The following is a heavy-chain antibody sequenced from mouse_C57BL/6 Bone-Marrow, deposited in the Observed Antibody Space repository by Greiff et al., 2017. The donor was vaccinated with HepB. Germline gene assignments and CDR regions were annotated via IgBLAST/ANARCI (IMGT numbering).Heavy chain of an antibody. CDR3: ARGGTVVVGYWYFDV. Sequence: EVKLQESGGGLVQPGGSLSLSCAASGFTFTDYYMSWVRQPPGKALEWLGFIRNKANGYTTEYSASVKGRFTISRDNSQSILSLQMNALRSEDSATYYCARGGTVVVGYWYFDVWGTGTTVTVSS. CDR2: IRNKANGYTT. D-gene: IGHD1-1*01. J-gene: IGHJ1*03. V-gene: IGHV7-3*01. CDR1: GFTFTDYY.